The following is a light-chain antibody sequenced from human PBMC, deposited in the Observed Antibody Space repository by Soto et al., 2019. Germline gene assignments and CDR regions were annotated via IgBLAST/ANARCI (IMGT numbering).Light chain of an antibody. Sequence: QSVLTQPASVSGSPGQSITISCTISGDIGSYNLVSWYQQHPGKAPKLMIYEVSTRPSGVSNRFSGSKSDNTASLTISGLQAEDEADYYCSSYTSSSTLFYVFGTGTKVTVL. V-gene: IGLV2-14*02. CDR3: SSYTSSSTLFYV. J-gene: IGLJ1*01. CDR1: GDIGSYNL. CDR2: EVS.